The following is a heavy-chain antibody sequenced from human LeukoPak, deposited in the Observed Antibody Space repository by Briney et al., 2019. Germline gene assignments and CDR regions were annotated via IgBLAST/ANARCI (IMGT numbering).Heavy chain of an antibody. CDR2: IYPRDSDT. Sequence: GESLKISCKASGYSITTYWIGWVRQMPGKGLEWVGIIYPRDSDTRYSPSFEGQVTISADKSIRTAYLHWSSLKASDTAMYYCARRSGTYDPPDYWGQGTLVTVSS. J-gene: IGHJ4*02. V-gene: IGHV5-51*01. CDR1: GYSITTYW. CDR3: ARRSGTYDPPDY. D-gene: IGHD3-3*01.